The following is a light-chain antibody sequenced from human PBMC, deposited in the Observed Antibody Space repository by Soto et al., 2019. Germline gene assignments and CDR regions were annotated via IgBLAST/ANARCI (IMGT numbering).Light chain of an antibody. CDR2: DVF. CDR3: SSYTGSSTA. V-gene: IGLV2-14*03. CDR1: SSDIGRYNY. J-gene: IGLJ2*01. Sequence: QSALTQPASVSGSPGQSITISCTGTSSDIGRYNYVSWYQQHSGKAPKLMIYDVFNRPSGVSIRFSGSKSGNTASLTISGLQAEDEADYYCSSYTGSSTAFGGGTQLTVL.